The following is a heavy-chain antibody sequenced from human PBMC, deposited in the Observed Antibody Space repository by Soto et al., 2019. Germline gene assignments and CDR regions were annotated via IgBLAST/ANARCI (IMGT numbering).Heavy chain of an antibody. D-gene: IGHD2-2*01. Sequence: GGSLRLSCTASGFTFSNYWMHWVRQPPGKGLVWVSRINSDGSSTTYADSVKGRFTISRDNAKNTLYLQMDSLRAEDTAVYYCARVETCNSISCYSVFESWGQGTLVTVS. V-gene: IGHV3-74*03. J-gene: IGHJ4*02. CDR3: ARVETCNSISCYSVFES. CDR1: GFTFSNYW. CDR2: INSDGSST.